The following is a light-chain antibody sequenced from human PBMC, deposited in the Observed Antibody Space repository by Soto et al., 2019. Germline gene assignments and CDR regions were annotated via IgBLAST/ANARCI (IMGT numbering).Light chain of an antibody. V-gene: IGKV1-8*01. CDR1: QGVSSY. J-gene: IGKJ5*01. Sequence: AIRMTQSPSSLSASTGDRVTITCRASQGVSSYFAWYQQKPGKAPKLLIYAASTLQSGFPSRFSGSGSGTDFTLTISCLQSEDIATYYCQQYYNYPNTFGQGTRLEI. CDR2: AAS. CDR3: QQYYNYPNT.